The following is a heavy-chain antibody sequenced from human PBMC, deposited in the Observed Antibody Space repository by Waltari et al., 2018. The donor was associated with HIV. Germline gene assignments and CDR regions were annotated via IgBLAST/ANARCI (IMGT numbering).Heavy chain of an antibody. CDR2: FIPKFGTV. CDR3: ARGGCSGGTCYSKSFDL. Sequence: QVQLVQSGAEMKMSGSSVKVSCKASGGTFSSYTISWVRQAPGQGLEWMGGFIPKFGTVKYAQKFQGRVTMTADESTSTVYLELTSLRSDDTAVYYCARGGCSGGTCYSKSFDLWGQGTLVTVSS. V-gene: IGHV1-69*01. J-gene: IGHJ3*01. CDR1: GGTFSSYT. D-gene: IGHD2-15*01.